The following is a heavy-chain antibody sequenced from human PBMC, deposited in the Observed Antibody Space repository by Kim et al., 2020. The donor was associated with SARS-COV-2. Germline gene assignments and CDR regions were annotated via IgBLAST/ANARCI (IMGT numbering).Heavy chain of an antibody. CDR3: AREPFGYGSSDY. J-gene: IGHJ4*02. V-gene: IGHV3-48*02. Sequence: GGSLRLSCAASGFTFSSYSMNWVRQAPGKGLDWVSYISSSSSTMYYADSVKGRFTISRDNAKNSLYLQMNSLRDEDTAVYYCAREPFGYGSSDYWGQGTLVTVSS. D-gene: IGHD6-6*01. CDR2: ISSSSSTM. CDR1: GFTFSSYS.